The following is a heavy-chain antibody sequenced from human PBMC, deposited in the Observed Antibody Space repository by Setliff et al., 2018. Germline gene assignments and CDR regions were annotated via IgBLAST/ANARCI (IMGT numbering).Heavy chain of an antibody. CDR1: GFTFNSHW. D-gene: IGHD3-16*02. J-gene: IGHJ6*02. CDR2: INSDGSII. V-gene: IGHV3-74*03. Sequence: GGSLRLSCAASGFTFNSHWMHWVRQVPGKGLVWVSRINSDGSIITYADSVRGRFTISRDNSKNTVYLRMNALRAEDTGLYYCARDRGQVTVNNRYGFYYYGMDVWGQGTTVTVS. CDR3: ARDRGQVTVNNRYGFYYYGMDV.